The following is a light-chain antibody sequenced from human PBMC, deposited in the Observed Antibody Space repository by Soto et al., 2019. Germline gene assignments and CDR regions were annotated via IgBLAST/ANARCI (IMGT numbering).Light chain of an antibody. CDR2: DAS. J-gene: IGKJ4*01. Sequence: PGERATLSCRAGQSISTYLAWYQQKSGQAPRLLIYDASNRATGTPARFSGSGSGTDFTLTISSLEPEDSAVYYCQQRYVWLTFGGGTKVDIK. V-gene: IGKV3-11*01. CDR1: QSISTY. CDR3: QQRYVWLT.